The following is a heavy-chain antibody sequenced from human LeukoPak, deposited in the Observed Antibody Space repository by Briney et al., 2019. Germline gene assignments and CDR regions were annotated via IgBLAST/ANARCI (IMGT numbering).Heavy chain of an antibody. CDR2: MNHIGTT. D-gene: IGHD2-8*01. Sequence: PSETLSLTCAVYGGSPSVYYASWIRPPPGTGLEWDGEMNHIGTTNYNPSHKSRVTILVETSKSQFSLELRSVPAEDTAEYYCGREPGYLTNGACYSKPLPRDPLGSGVCEYWGQGTLVRVSS. CDR1: GGSPSVYY. J-gene: IGHJ4*02. V-gene: IGHV4-34*01. CDR3: GREPGYLTNGACYSKPLPRDPLGSGVCEY.